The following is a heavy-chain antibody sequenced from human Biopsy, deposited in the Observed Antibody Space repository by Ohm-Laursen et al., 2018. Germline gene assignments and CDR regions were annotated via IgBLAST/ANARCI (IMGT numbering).Heavy chain of an antibody. V-gene: IGHV4-31*03. CDR1: GVSVKTPGYF. CDR3: VREPKTGTAEAWYFDL. J-gene: IGHJ2*01. CDR2: ISYNERT. Sequence: SQTLSLTCTVSGVSVKTPGYFWAWIRQRPGKGLEWIGYISYNERTHYNPSLTSRLAISFDTSNNRISLQLRSVSVADTAVYYCVREPKTGTAEAWYFDLWGRGSPVTVPS. D-gene: IGHD3-9*01.